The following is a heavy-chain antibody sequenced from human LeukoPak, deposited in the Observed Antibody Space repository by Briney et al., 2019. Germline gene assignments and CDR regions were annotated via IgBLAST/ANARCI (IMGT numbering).Heavy chain of an antibody. Sequence: SVTVSCKASGGTFSSYAISWVRQAPGQGLEWMGGIIPIFGTANYAQKFQGRVTITADESTSTAYMELSSLRSEDTAVYYCARHDSSGYLGPGSAEYFQHWGQGTLVTVSS. CDR1: GGTFSSYA. CDR3: ARHDSSGYLGPGSAEYFQH. CDR2: IIPIFGTA. J-gene: IGHJ1*01. D-gene: IGHD3-22*01. V-gene: IGHV1-69*01.